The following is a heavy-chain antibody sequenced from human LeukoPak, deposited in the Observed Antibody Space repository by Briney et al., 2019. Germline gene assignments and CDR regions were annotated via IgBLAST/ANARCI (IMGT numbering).Heavy chain of an antibody. V-gene: IGHV4-34*01. CDR1: GGSFSGYY. J-gene: IGHJ5*02. D-gene: IGHD6-13*01. CDR2: INHSGST. Sequence: SETLSLTCAVYGGSFSGYYWSWIRQPPGKGLEWIGEINHSGSTNCNPSLKSRVTISVDTSKNQFSLKLSSVTAADTAVYYCARGRWYSQYNWFDPWGQGTLVTVSS. CDR3: ARGRWYSQYNWFDP.